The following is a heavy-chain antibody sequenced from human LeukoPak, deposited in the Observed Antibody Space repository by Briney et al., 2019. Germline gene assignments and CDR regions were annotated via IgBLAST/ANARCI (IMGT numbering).Heavy chain of an antibody. CDR1: GFTFDDYA. CDR2: ISWNSGSI. CDR3: AKDKGSYYYYGMDV. Sequence: SGGSLRLSCAASGFTFDDYAMHWVRQAPGKGLEWVSGISWNSGSIGYADSVKGRLTISGDNAKNSLYLQMNSLRAEDTALYYCAKDKGSYYYYGMDVWGQGTTVTVSS. J-gene: IGHJ6*02. V-gene: IGHV3-9*01.